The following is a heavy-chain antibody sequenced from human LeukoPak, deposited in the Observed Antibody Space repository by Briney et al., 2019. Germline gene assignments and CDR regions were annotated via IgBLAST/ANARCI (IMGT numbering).Heavy chain of an antibody. J-gene: IGHJ4*02. CDR3: ARDRMYYDILTGYLESGYFDY. CDR2: ISYDGSNK. D-gene: IGHD3-9*01. V-gene: IGHV3-30-3*01. Sequence: GGSLRLSCAASGFTFSSYAMHWVRQAPGKGLEWVAVISYDGSNKYYADSVKGRFTISRDNSKNTLYLQMNSLRAEDTAVYYCARDRMYYDILTGYLESGYFDYWGQGTQVTVSS. CDR1: GFTFSSYA.